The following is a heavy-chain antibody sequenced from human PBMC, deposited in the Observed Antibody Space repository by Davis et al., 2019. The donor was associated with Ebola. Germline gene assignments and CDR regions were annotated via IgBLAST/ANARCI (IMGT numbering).Heavy chain of an antibody. CDR3: ARTPSVLVPAATNNWFDP. J-gene: IGHJ5*02. CDR2: IYAGDSDT. D-gene: IGHD2-2*01. CDR1: GYGFANYW. V-gene: IGHV5-51*01. Sequence: GESLKISCKGSGYGFANYWIAWVRQTPGKGLEWMGVIYAGDSDTRYSPSFEGQVTMSVDRSIPTAYLQWSSLKASDTAMYYCARTPSVLVPAATNNWFDPWGQGTLVTVSS.